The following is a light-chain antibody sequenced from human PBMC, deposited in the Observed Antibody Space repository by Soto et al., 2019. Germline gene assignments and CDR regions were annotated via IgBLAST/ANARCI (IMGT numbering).Light chain of an antibody. J-gene: IGKJ5*01. V-gene: IGKV3-11*01. CDR1: QSVPRH. CDR2: DAS. Sequence: EIVLTQSPASLSLSPGERATVSGRASQSVPRHLAWYQQRPGLPPRLLIYDASSRATGVPDRFSGSGSGTDFILTISSLEPEDFAVYYCQQSSNWPPEITFGQGTRLEIK. CDR3: QQSSNWPPEIT.